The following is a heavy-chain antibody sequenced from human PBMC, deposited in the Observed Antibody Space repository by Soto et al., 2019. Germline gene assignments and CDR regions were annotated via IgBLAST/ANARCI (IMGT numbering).Heavy chain of an antibody. CDR2: IYYSGST. CDR3: ARGVTMIVVGNDAFDI. D-gene: IGHD3-22*01. CDR1: GGSISSYY. J-gene: IGHJ3*02. Sequence: QVQLQESGPGLVKPSETLSLTCTASGGSISSYYWSWIRQPPGKGLEWIGYIYYSGSTNYNPSLKSRVTISVDTSKNQFSLKLSSVTAADTAVYYCARGVTMIVVGNDAFDIWGQGTMVTVSS. V-gene: IGHV4-59*01.